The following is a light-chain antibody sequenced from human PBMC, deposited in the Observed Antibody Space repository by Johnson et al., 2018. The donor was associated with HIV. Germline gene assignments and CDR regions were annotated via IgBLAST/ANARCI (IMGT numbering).Light chain of an antibody. Sequence: QLVLTQPPSVSAAPGQKVTISCSGSSSNIGNNYVSWYQQLPGTAPKLLIYENNKRPSGIPARFSGSKSGTSATMGITGLQTGDEADYYCGTWDSSLSAEVFGTGTKVTVL. CDR1: SSNIGNNY. CDR3: GTWDSSLSAEV. V-gene: IGLV1-51*02. J-gene: IGLJ1*01. CDR2: ENN.